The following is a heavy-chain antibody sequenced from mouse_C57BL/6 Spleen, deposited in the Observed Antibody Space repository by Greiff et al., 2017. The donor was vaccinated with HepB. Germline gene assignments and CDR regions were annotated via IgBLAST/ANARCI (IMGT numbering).Heavy chain of an antibody. CDR1: GYTFTSYW. Sequence: QVQLQQPGAELVMPGASVKLSCKASGYTFTSYWMHWVKQRPGQGLEWIGEIDPSDSYTNYNQKFKGKSTLTVDKSSSTAYMQRSSLTYEDSAVYYCARGGQLGAYWGQGTLVTVSA. CDR2: IDPSDSYT. J-gene: IGHJ3*01. D-gene: IGHD3-1*01. V-gene: IGHV1-69*01. CDR3: ARGGQLGAY.